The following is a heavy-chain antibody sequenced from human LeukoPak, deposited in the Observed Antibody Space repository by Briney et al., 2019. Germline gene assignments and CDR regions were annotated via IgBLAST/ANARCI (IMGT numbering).Heavy chain of an antibody. D-gene: IGHD3-10*01. J-gene: IGHJ4*02. CDR1: GFTFSSYA. CDR2: ISSNGGST. Sequence: PGGSLRLSCAASGFTFSSYAMHWVRQAPGKGLEYASAISSNGGSTYYANSVKGRFTISRDNSKNTLYLQMGSLRAEDMAVYYCARDPHYYGTGYFDYWGQGTLVTVSS. V-gene: IGHV3-64*01. CDR3: ARDPHYYGTGYFDY.